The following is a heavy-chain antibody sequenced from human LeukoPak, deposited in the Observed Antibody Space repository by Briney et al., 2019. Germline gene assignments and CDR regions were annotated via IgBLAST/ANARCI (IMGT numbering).Heavy chain of an antibody. CDR1: GFTFSSYA. CDR3: ARGVDGYFDF. D-gene: IGHD2-8*01. Sequence: GGSLRLSCAASGFTFSSYAMSWVRQAPGKGLEWVSAISGSGGSTYYADSVKGRFTISRDNSKNTLYLQMSSLRAEDTAVYYCARGVDGYFDFWGQGTLLTVSS. CDR2: ISGSGGST. V-gene: IGHV3-23*01. J-gene: IGHJ4*02.